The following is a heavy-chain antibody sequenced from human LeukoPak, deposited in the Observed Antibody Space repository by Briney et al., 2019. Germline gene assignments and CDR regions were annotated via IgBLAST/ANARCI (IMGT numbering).Heavy chain of an antibody. J-gene: IGHJ5*02. V-gene: IGHV4-31*11. D-gene: IGHD3-16*01. CDR1: GGSISSGGYY. CDR2: IYYSGST. CDR3: ARDSEGGWFDP. Sequence: PSETLSLTCAVSGGSISSGGYYWSWPRQHPGKGLEWIGYIYYSGSTYYNPPLKSRVTISVDTSKNQFSLKLSSVTAADTAVYDCARDSEGGWFDPWGQGTLVTVSS.